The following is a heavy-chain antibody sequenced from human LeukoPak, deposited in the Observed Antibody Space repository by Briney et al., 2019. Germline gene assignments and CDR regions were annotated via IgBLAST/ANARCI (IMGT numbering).Heavy chain of an antibody. J-gene: IGHJ4*02. CDR2: IYYSGST. D-gene: IGHD3-22*01. Sequence: TETLSLTCTVSGGSISSYYWSWIRQPPGKGLEWLAYIYYSGSTNYNPSLKSRVTISVDTSKNQFSLKLSSVTAADTAVYYCATYYYDSSGYYYFDYWGQGTLVTVSS. CDR1: GGSISSYY. CDR3: ATYYYDSSGYYYFDY. V-gene: IGHV4-59*01.